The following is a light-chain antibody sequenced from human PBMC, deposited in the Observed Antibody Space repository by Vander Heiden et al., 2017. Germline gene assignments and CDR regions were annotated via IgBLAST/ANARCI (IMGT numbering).Light chain of an antibody. J-gene: IGKJ2*01. CDR1: QSISSW. Sequence: DIQMTQSPSTLSASVGDRVTITCRASQSISSWLAWYQQKPGKAPKLLIYKASSLERGGPSRFSDSADGTEGTLTISSLQPEDFESNYSQQENSYSQETTLGQWTKLEIK. CDR2: KAS. V-gene: IGKV1-5*03. CDR3: QQENSYSQETT.